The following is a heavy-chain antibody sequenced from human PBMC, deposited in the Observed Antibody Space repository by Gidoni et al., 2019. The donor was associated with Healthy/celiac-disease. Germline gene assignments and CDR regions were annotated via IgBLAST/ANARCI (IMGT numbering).Heavy chain of an antibody. Sequence: EVQLVESGGGLVKPGGSLRLSCAASGFTFSSYSMNWVRQAPGKGLEWVSSISSSSSYIYYADSVKGRFTISRDNAKNSLYLQMNSLRAEDTAVYYCARGSYGDYNNWFDPWGQGTLVTVSS. CDR1: GFTFSSYS. V-gene: IGHV3-21*01. CDR2: ISSSSSYI. D-gene: IGHD4-17*01. J-gene: IGHJ5*02. CDR3: ARGSYGDYNNWFDP.